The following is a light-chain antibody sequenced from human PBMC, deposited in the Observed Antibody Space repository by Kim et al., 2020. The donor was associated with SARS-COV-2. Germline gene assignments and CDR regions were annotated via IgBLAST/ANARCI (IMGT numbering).Light chain of an antibody. J-gene: IGLJ3*02. Sequence: FMLTQPHSVSESPGKTVTISCTRSSGSIATNYVQWYQQRPGSAPTTIIYEDDQRPSGVPDRFSGSIDTSSNSASLTISGLKTDDEADYYCQSYDSTKWVFGGGTQLTVL. CDR3: QSYDSTKWV. CDR2: EDD. CDR1: SGSIATNY. V-gene: IGLV6-57*03.